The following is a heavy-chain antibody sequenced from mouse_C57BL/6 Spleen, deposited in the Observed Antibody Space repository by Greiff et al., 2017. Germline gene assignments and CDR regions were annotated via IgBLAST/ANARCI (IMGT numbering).Heavy chain of an antibody. V-gene: IGHV1-15*01. CDR1: GYTFTDYE. CDR2: IDPETGGT. J-gene: IGHJ1*03. CDR3: TRGVTGYWYFEV. D-gene: IGHD2-5*01. Sequence: QVQLKQSGAELVRPGASVTLSCKASGYTFTDYEMHWVKQTPVHGLEWIGAIDPETGGTAYNQKFKGKAILTADKSSSTAYMEIRSLTSEDSAVYYWTRGVTGYWYFEVWGTGTTVTVSS.